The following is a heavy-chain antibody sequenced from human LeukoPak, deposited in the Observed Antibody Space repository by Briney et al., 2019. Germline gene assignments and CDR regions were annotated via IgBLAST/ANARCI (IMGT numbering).Heavy chain of an antibody. Sequence: ASLKVSCKASGYTFTTYAMHLVRQAPGHGLESLGWITPSGGTNYPQKFLGRVGITRETSITTAYMDLSRLTSDDTSVYYCARDRYGDGFAHFDYWGQGALVTVSS. CDR3: ARDRYGDGFAHFDY. V-gene: IGHV1-2*02. CDR1: GYTFTTYA. CDR2: ITPSGGT. J-gene: IGHJ4*02. D-gene: IGHD5-24*01.